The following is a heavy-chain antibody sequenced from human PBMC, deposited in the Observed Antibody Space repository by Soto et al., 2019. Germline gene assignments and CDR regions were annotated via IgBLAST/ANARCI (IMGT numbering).Heavy chain of an antibody. CDR2: ISGSGGST. J-gene: IGHJ4*02. CDR3: AKDRASILKHYYFDY. V-gene: IGHV3-23*01. Sequence: PGGSLRLSCAASGFTFSSYAMSWVRQAPGKGLEWVSAISGSGGSTYYADSVKGRFTISRDNSKNTLYLQMNSLRAEDTAVYYCAKDRASILKHYYFDYWGQGTLVTVSS. CDR1: GFTFSSYA. D-gene: IGHD2-2*02.